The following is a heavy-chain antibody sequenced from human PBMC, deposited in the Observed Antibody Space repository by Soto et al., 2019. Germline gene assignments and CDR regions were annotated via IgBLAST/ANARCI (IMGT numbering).Heavy chain of an antibody. CDR2: ISSGSATI. V-gene: IGHV3-48*02. Sequence: EVQLVESGGSLVQPGGSLRLSCAASGFTFSSYSMNWVRQAPGKGLERVSYISSGSATIYYADSVKGRFTISRDNAENSLYLQVNSLRDDDTAVYYCTRDSASYSSSSGSYWYFDLWGRGTLVTVSS. CDR3: TRDSASYSSSSGSYWYFDL. D-gene: IGHD6-6*01. J-gene: IGHJ2*01. CDR1: GFTFSSYS.